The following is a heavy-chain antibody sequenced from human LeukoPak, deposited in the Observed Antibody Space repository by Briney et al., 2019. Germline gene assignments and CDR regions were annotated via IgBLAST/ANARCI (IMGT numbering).Heavy chain of an antibody. CDR3: ARYYDILTGLSRDY. D-gene: IGHD3-9*01. J-gene: IGHJ4*02. V-gene: IGHV1-8*01. CDR2: MNPNSGNT. CDR1: GYTFTSDD. Sequence: ASVKVSCKASGYTFTSDDINWVRQATGQGLEWMGWMNPNSGNTGYAQKFQGRVTMTRNTSISTAYMELSSLRSEDTAVYYCARYYDILTGLSRDYWGQGTLVTVSS.